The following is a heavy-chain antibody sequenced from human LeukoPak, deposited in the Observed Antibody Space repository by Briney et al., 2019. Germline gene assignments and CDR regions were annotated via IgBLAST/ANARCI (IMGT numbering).Heavy chain of an antibody. Sequence: GGSLRLSCAASGFTFSSYWMSWVRQAPGKGLEWVANIKQDGSEKYYVDSVKGRFTISRDNAKNSLYLQMNSLRAEDTAIYYCAKGGSSWYPHAFDIWGQGTMVTVSS. CDR3: AKGGSSWYPHAFDI. CDR2: IKQDGSEK. CDR1: GFTFSSYW. J-gene: IGHJ3*02. D-gene: IGHD6-13*01. V-gene: IGHV3-7*03.